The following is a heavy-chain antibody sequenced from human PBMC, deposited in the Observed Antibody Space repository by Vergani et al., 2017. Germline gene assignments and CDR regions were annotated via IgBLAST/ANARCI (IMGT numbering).Heavy chain of an antibody. CDR1: GFTFSSYG. J-gene: IGHJ4*02. Sequence: QVQLVESGGGVVQPGRSLRLSCAASGFTFSSYGMHWVRQAPGKGLEWVAVISYDGSNKYYADSVKGRFTISRDNSKNTLYLQMNSLRAEDTAVYYCAKDTPNSSGVDYWGQGTLVTVSS. D-gene: IGHD3-22*01. CDR2: ISYDGSNK. CDR3: AKDTPNSSGVDY. V-gene: IGHV3-30*18.